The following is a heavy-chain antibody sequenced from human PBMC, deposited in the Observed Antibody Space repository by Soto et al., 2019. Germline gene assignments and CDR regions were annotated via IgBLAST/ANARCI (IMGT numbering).Heavy chain of an antibody. CDR1: GITFSSYG. D-gene: IGHD3-22*01. V-gene: IGHV3-33*01. Sequence: QVQLVESGGGVVQPGRSLRLSCAASGITFSSYGMHWVRQAPGKGLEWVAVIWYDGNNKYYADSVKGRFTISRDNSKNTLYLQMNSLRAEDTAAYYCARDQSYDSSGYLHYWGQGTLATVSS. CDR3: ARDQSYDSSGYLHY. CDR2: IWYDGNNK. J-gene: IGHJ4*02.